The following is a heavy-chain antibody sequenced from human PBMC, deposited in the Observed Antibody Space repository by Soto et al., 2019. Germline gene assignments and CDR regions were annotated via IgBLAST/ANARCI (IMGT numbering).Heavy chain of an antibody. CDR2: IFHSVTT. CDR3: AREDYYDGSGYYYYFDY. CDR1: GYSISSGYS. Sequence: KPSETLSLTCAVSGYSISSGYSWGWIRQPPGKGLEWIGSIFHSVTTYYNPSLKSRVTISVDTSQNHFSLKLSSVTAADTAVYFCAREDYYDGSGYYYYFDYWGHGTLVTVSS. V-gene: IGHV4-38-2*02. J-gene: IGHJ4*01. D-gene: IGHD3-22*01.